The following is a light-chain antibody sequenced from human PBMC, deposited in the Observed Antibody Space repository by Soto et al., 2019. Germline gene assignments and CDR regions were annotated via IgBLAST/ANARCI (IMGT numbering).Light chain of an antibody. CDR1: QSTRSY. CDR3: QPGYSTPYP. J-gene: IGKJ5*01. CDR2: AAS. Sequence: DIQMTQSPSTLSASVGDRVTTTCRSSQSTRSYVNWFHQKPGRDPKVLIYAASPLQRVVPSRFSGRGSGKGGTLPISSLQLKEFATYYCQPGYSTPYPFGQGTRLEI. V-gene: IGKV1-39*01.